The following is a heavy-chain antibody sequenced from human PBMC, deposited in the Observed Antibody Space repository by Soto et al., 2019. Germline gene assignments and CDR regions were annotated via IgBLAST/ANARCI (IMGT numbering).Heavy chain of an antibody. CDR1: GYTFTSYG. V-gene: IGHV1-18*01. CDR3: ARAGKQDSSSWYGSLGKFFDY. D-gene: IGHD6-13*01. CDR2: ISAYNGNT. Sequence: GASVKVSCKASGYTFTSYGISWVRQAPGQGLEWMGWISAYNGNTNYAQKLQGRVTMTTDTSTSTAYMELRSLRSDDTAVYYCARAGKQDSSSWYGSLGKFFDYWGQGTLVTVSS. J-gene: IGHJ4*02.